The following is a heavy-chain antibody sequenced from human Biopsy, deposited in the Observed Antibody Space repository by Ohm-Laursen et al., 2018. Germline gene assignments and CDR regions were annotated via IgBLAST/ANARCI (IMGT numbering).Heavy chain of an antibody. D-gene: IGHD4-23*01. V-gene: IGHV3-11*01. CDR1: GFSFSDCH. Sequence: GSLRLSCSASGFSFSDCHLWWIRQAPGWGLEWVSYISGGGTIYYGDSMKGRVTISRDNAKNSLYLQMHSLRAEDTAVYYCARDTRWSPYSMDVWGQGTTVTVSS. CDR3: ARDTRWSPYSMDV. CDR2: ISGGGTI. J-gene: IGHJ6*02.